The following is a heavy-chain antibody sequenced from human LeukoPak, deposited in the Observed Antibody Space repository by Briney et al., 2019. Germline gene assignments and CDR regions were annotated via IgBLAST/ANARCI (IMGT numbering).Heavy chain of an antibody. J-gene: IGHJ4*02. CDR1: GFTFSSYG. V-gene: IGHV3-33*06. CDR2: IWYDGSNK. Sequence: PGGSLRLSCAASGFTFSSYGMHWVRQAPGKGLEWVAVIWYDGSNKYYADSVKGRFTISRDNSKNTLYLQMNSLRAEDTAVYYCAKASGTIFGVVIIYFDYWGQGTLVTVSS. CDR3: AKASGTIFGVVIIYFDY. D-gene: IGHD3-3*01.